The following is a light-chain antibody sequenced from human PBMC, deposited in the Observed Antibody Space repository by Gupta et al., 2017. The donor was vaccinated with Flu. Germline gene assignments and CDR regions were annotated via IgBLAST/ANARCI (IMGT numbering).Light chain of an antibody. CDR3: QQSFSPPFT. Sequence: TQSPSSLSASVGSRVTLSCRASHDIINYVNWYQHRPGRPPRLLIYAVSNLQSGVPSRFSGSGSGTDFTLTISSLQPEDFSTYYCQQSFSPPFTFGQGTTLDI. V-gene: IGKV1-39*01. CDR1: HDIINY. CDR2: AVS. J-gene: IGKJ2*01.